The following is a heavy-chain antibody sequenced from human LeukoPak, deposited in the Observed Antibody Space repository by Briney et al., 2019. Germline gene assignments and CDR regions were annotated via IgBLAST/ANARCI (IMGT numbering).Heavy chain of an antibody. D-gene: IGHD2-15*01. Sequence: PSQTLSLTCTVSGGSISSGSYYWSWIRQPAGKGLEWIGRIYTSGSTNYNPSLKSRVTISVDTSKNQFSLKLSSVTAADTAVYYCARHGGGYCSGGSCYASYYYMDVWGKGTTVTISS. CDR2: IYTSGST. V-gene: IGHV4-61*02. J-gene: IGHJ6*03. CDR1: GGSISSGSYY. CDR3: ARHGGGYCSGGSCYASYYYMDV.